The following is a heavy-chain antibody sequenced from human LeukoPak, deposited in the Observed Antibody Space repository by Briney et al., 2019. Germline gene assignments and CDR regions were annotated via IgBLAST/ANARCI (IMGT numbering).Heavy chain of an antibody. V-gene: IGHV4-4*02. J-gene: IGHJ3*02. CDR3: AVRPKSVASDI. CDR1: GGSISSSNW. CDR2: IYHSGST. Sequence: SETLSLTCAVSGGSISSSNWWCWVRQPPGKGLEWIGEIYHSGSTNYNPSLKSRVTISVDKSKNQFSLKLSSVTAADTAVYYCAVRPKSVASDIWGQGTMVTVSS.